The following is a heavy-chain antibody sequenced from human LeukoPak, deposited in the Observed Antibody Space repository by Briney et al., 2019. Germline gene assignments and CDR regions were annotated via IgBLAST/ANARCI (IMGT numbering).Heavy chain of an antibody. CDR1: GFTFNSSW. CDR3: ARRFYGSYPGEDAFDI. V-gene: IGHV3-7*03. J-gene: IGHJ3*02. D-gene: IGHD1-26*01. Sequence: GGSLRLSCAASGFTFNSSWMHWVRQAPGKGLEWVANIKQDGSEKYYVDSVKGRFTISRDNAKDLLYLQMNSLRAEDTAVYYCARRFYGSYPGEDAFDIWGQGTMVTVSS. CDR2: IKQDGSEK.